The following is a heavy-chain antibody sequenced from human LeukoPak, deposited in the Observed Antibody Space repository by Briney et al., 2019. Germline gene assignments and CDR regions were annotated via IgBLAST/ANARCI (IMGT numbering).Heavy chain of an antibody. Sequence: GGSLRLSCAASGFTFSNYGMHWVRQTPGKGLEWVSFIRNDESNKYYTDSVKGRFTISRDNSKNTLYLQMNSLRAEDTAVYYCAKGRIVVVPAAPEFDYWGQGTLVTVSS. CDR1: GFTFSNYG. D-gene: IGHD2-2*01. V-gene: IGHV3-30*02. J-gene: IGHJ4*02. CDR3: AKGRIVVVPAAPEFDY. CDR2: IRNDESNK.